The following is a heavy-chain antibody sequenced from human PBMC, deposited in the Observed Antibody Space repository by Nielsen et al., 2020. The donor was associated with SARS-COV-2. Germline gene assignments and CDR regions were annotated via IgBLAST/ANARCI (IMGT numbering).Heavy chain of an antibody. Sequence: GGSQRLSCAASGFTFDDYAMHWVRQAPGKGLEWVSLISGDGGSTYYADSVKGRFTISRDNSKNSLYLQMNSLRTEDTALYYCAKDTAPPYGDYVDYFDYWGQGTLVTVSS. J-gene: IGHJ4*02. CDR3: AKDTAPPYGDYVDYFDY. CDR1: GFTFDDYA. CDR2: ISGDGGST. V-gene: IGHV3-43*02. D-gene: IGHD4-17*01.